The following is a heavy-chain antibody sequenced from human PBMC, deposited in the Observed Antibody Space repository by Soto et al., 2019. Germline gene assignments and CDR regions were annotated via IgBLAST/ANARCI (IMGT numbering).Heavy chain of an antibody. J-gene: IGHJ4*02. CDR2: IWYDGSNK. CDR1: GFTFSSYG. CDR3: AREGYSSSSFLGIPAATQYCFDY. Sequence: PGGSLRLSCAASGFTFSSYGMHWVRQAPGKGLEWVAVIWYDGSNKYYADSVKGRFTISRDNSKNTLYLQMNGLRAEDTAVYYCAREGYSSSSFLGIPAATQYCFDYWGQGTLVTVSS. D-gene: IGHD6-6*01. V-gene: IGHV3-33*01.